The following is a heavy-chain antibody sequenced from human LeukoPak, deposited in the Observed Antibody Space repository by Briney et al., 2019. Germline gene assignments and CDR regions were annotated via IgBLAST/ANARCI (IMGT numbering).Heavy chain of an antibody. CDR2: IYYSGST. CDR1: GGSISSSSYY. Sequence: SETLSLTCTVSGGSISSSSYYWGWIRQPPGKGLEWIGSIYYSGSTYYNPSLKSRVTISVDTSKNQFSLKLSSVTAADTAVYYCARVSLWEYGDYLYYFDYWGQGTLVTVSS. D-gene: IGHD4-17*01. V-gene: IGHV4-39*07. J-gene: IGHJ4*02. CDR3: ARVSLWEYGDYLYYFDY.